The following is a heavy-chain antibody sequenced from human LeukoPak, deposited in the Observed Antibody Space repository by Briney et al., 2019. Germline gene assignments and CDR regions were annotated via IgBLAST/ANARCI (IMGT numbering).Heavy chain of an antibody. D-gene: IGHD3-3*01. J-gene: IGHJ4*02. CDR2: IIPILGIA. CDR1: GGTFSSYA. Sequence: VKVSCKASGGTFSSYAISWVRQAPGQGLEWMGRIIPILGIANYAQKFQGRVTITADKSTSTAYMELSSLRSEDTAVYYCARGYDFWSGYYFAFDYWGQGTLVTVSS. CDR3: ARGYDFWSGYYFAFDY. V-gene: IGHV1-69*04.